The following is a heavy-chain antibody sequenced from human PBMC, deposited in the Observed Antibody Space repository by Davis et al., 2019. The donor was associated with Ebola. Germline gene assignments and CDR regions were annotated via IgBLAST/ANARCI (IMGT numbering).Heavy chain of an antibody. V-gene: IGHV4-4*02. Sequence: SETLSLTCAVSGDSISSKNWWSWVRQPPGKGLEWIGEIYHGGNTNYNPSLKSRVTISVDKSKNQFSLKLSSVTAADTAVYYCARDYYDSSGYLYYFESWGQGTLVTVSS. CDR2: IYHGGNT. D-gene: IGHD3-22*01. CDR3: ARDYYDSSGYLYYFES. CDR1: GDSISSKNW. J-gene: IGHJ4*02.